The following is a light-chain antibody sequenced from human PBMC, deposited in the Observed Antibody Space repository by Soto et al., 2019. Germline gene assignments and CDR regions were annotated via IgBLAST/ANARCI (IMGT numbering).Light chain of an antibody. CDR1: QSVYSGY. J-gene: IGKJ1*01. CDR3: QQYGSAAPWT. CDR2: EAS. V-gene: IGKV3-20*01. Sequence: IVLTQSPGTLSLSPGERVTLSCRASQSVYSGYVAWYQQKPGQAPKLLIYEASIRATGIPDRFSGSGSGTDFTLTISRLEPEDFAVYYCQQYGSAAPWTFGQGTRVDFK.